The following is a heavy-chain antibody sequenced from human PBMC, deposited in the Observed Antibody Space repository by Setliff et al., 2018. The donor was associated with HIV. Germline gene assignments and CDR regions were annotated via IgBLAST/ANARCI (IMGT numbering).Heavy chain of an antibody. V-gene: IGHV1-2*06. CDR2: INPHSGVT. Sequence: ASVKVSCKASGYSFTGYWMHWVRQAPGQGLEWMGRINPHSGVTNYAQKFQGRVTMTRDTSIATAYMDLSRLTSDDTAVYYCARPTGYSSSWSGGPNDAFDIWGQGTMVTVSS. J-gene: IGHJ3*02. D-gene: IGHD6-13*01. CDR1: GYSFTGYW. CDR3: ARPTGYSSSWSGGPNDAFDI.